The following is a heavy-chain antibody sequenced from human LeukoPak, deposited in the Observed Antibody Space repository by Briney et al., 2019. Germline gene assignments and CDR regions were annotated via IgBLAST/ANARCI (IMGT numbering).Heavy chain of an antibody. CDR3: ARDVANSISWPREEYFFDF. V-gene: IGHV4-39*07. Sequence: SETLSLTCTVSGDSISSSSYYWGWIRQPPGKGLEWIGSIYYSGSTYYSPSLKSRVTISVDTSKNQFSLKLSSVTAADTAVYYCARDVANSISWPREEYFFDFWGQGTLVTVSS. D-gene: IGHD6-13*01. CDR1: GDSISSSSYY. J-gene: IGHJ4*02. CDR2: IYYSGST.